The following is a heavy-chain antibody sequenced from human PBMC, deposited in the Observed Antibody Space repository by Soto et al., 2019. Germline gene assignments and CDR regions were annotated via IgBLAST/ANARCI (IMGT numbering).Heavy chain of an antibody. V-gene: IGHV4-4*02. CDR1: SGSISSSNW. D-gene: IGHD2-2*01. J-gene: IGHJ6*03. CDR3: ARVDIVVVPAATDFYYYYLDV. CDR2: IYHSGST. Sequence: QVQLQESGPGLVKPSGTLSLTCAVSSGSISSSNWWSWVRQPPGKGLEWIGEIYHSGSTNYNPSLKSRVTISVDNSKNQFSLKLISVTAADTAVYYCARVDIVVVPAATDFYYYYLDVWGKGTTVTVSS.